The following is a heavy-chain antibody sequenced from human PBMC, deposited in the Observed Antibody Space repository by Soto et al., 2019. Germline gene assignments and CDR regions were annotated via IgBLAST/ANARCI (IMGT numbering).Heavy chain of an antibody. Sequence: QRLSCAASEFSFSSYAMHWIRQAPGKGLEWVAVISFDGNIIQYADSVKGRFIISRDNSKNTLYLQMNSLRGEDTAVYYCARTFDTITYYFDYWGQGTLVTVSS. D-gene: IGHD3-9*01. V-gene: IGHV3-30*16. CDR1: EFSFSSYA. CDR3: ARTFDTITYYFDY. J-gene: IGHJ4*02. CDR2: ISFDGNII.